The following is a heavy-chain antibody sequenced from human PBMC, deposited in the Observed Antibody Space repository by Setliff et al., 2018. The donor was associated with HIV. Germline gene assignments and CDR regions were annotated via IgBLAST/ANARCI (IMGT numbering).Heavy chain of an antibody. Sequence: PSETLSLTCSVSGGSLTSKNYYWGWIHQTPEKGLEWIGYVSSIGNTNYNPSLESRVATSVDTSKNQFSLKLSSMTAADTAVYYCARIVRWELVATSTSFYYYMDVWGKGTTVTVSS. CDR2: VSSIGNT. V-gene: IGHV4-39*01. CDR3: ARIVRWELVATSTSFYYYMDV. CDR1: GGSLTSKNYY. J-gene: IGHJ6*03. D-gene: IGHD1-26*01.